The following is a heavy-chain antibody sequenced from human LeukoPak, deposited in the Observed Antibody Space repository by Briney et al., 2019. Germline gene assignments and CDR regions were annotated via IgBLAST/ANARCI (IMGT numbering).Heavy chain of an antibody. D-gene: IGHD3-9*01. V-gene: IGHV3-23*01. CDR2: ISGSGGST. Sequence: GTLRLSCAASGFTFSSFGTSWVRQAPGKGLDWVSAISGSGGSTYHADSVKGRFTISRDNSKNTLYLQMNSLRAEDTAVYYCAKCILTGYYKGYMDVWGKGTTVTISS. CDR1: GFTFSSFG. CDR3: AKCILTGYYKGYMDV. J-gene: IGHJ6*03.